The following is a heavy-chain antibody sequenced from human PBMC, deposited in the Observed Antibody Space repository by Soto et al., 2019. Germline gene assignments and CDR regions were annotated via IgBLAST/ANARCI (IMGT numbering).Heavy chain of an antibody. D-gene: IGHD6-19*01. CDR1: GGTFGTYA. Sequence: QVQLVQSGAEVKKPGSSVKVACQASGGTFGTYAISWVRKAPGQGLEWMGGIIPLFGTVHYAQNFQGRVTITADKSTSTAYVELSSLRSEDTAVYYCATTSSRSIAVAGSGYYYGMDVWGQGTTVTVSS. CDR3: ATTSSRSIAVAGSGYYYGMDV. V-gene: IGHV1-69*06. CDR2: IIPLFGTV. J-gene: IGHJ6*02.